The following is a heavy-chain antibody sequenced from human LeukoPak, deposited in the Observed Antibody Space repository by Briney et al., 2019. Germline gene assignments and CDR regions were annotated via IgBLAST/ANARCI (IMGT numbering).Heavy chain of an antibody. CDR3: ARFNEEGYDILTGNYGMDV. J-gene: IGHJ6*02. V-gene: IGHV4-30-4*02. Sequence: PSETLSLTCTVSGGSISSGDYYWSWIRQPPGKGLEWIAYMYYSGSTYYNPSLKSRVTISVDTSKNQFSLKLSSVTAADTAVYYCARFNEEGYDILTGNYGMDVWGQGTTVTVSS. CDR1: GGSISSGDYY. CDR2: MYYSGST. D-gene: IGHD3-9*01.